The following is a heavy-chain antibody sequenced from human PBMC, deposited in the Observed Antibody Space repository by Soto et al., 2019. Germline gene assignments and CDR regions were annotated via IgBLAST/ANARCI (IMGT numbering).Heavy chain of an antibody. CDR1: RFIFSDYA. CDR2: IGGGNTDR. V-gene: IGHV3-23*01. D-gene: IGHD1-26*01. J-gene: IGHJ5*01. Sequence: DVQLLESGGGLVQPGGSLTLSRAASRFIFSDYAMNWVRQAPGKGLEWVSSIGGGNTDRYYADSVKGRFIISRDNSKNTMYLQMYSLRDDDTAVYYCAKDAVSYNGKWDWFDSWGQGTLVTVSS. CDR3: AKDAVSYNGKWDWFDS.